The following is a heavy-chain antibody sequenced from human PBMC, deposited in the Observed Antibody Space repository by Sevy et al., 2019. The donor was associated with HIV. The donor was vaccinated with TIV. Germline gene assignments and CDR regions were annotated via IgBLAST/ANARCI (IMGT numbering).Heavy chain of an antibody. V-gene: IGHV3-7*04. D-gene: IGHD3-22*01. CDR1: GFSFSNYW. CDR2: IKQDESEK. CDR3: ARGNSGSFDY. Sequence: GGSLRLSCAASGFSFSNYWMHWDRQAPGKGLEWVANIKQDESEKYYVASVKGRFTISRDNAKNSLYLQMNSLRPEDTAVYYCARGNSGSFDYWGQGTLVTVSS. J-gene: IGHJ4*02.